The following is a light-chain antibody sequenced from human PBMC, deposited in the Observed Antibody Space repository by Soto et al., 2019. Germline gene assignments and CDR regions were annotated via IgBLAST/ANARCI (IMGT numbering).Light chain of an antibody. CDR1: SSDVGAFNF. V-gene: IGLV2-14*03. CDR3: SSYTVSRNYV. CDR2: NVY. J-gene: IGLJ1*01. Sequence: QSVLTQPASVSGSPGQSITISCTGTSSDVGAFNFVSWHQQHPGKAPKLMIYNVYDRPSGVSYRFSGSKYGNTASLTISGLQGEDEADYYCSSYTVSRNYVFGPGTK.